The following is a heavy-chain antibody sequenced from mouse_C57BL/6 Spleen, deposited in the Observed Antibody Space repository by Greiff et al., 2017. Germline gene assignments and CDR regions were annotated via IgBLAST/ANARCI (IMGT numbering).Heavy chain of an antibody. D-gene: IGHD2-3*01. J-gene: IGHJ1*03. CDR1: GFPITSGYY. CDR3: AGDRDGYYYFDV. Sequence: VQLQESGPGLVKPSQSLFLTCSITGFPITSGYYWIWIRQSPGKPLEWMGYITHSGETFYNPSLQSPISITRETSKNQFFRQLNSVTTEDTAMYYCAGDRDGYYYFDVWGTGTTVTVSS. CDR2: ITHSGET. V-gene: IGHV12-3*01.